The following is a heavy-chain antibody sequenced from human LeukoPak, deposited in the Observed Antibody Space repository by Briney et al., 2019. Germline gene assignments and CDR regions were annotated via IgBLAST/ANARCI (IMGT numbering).Heavy chain of an antibody. J-gene: IGHJ4*02. V-gene: IGHV3-66*02. D-gene: IGHD2-2*01. Sequence: GGSLRLCCAASGFTVSSNYMSWVRQAAGKGLEWVSVIYSGGSTYYADSVKGRFTISRDNSKNTLYLQMNSLRAEDTAVYYCARMRGYCSSTSCRDYWGQGTLVTVSS. CDR2: IYSGGST. CDR3: ARMRGYCSSTSCRDY. CDR1: GFTVSSNY.